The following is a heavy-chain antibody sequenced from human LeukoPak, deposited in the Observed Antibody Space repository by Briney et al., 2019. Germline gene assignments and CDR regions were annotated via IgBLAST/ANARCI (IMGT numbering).Heavy chain of an antibody. CDR1: GYSFTSYW. J-gene: IGHJ5*02. CDR2: IYPADADT. D-gene: IGHD2-21*01. CDR3: ARLNTDCGGTSCHPRGGWFDP. Sequence: GESLKISCKVSGYSFTSYWIVWVRQMPEKGLEWMGIIYPADADTKYSPSFQGQVAISADKSISTAYLQWSSLKASDTAIYYCARLNTDCGGTSCHPRGGWFDPWGQGTLVTVSS. V-gene: IGHV5-51*01.